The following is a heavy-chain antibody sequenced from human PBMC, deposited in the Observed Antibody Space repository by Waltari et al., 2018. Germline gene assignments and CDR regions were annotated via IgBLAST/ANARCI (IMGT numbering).Heavy chain of an antibody. Sequence: QLQLQESGPGLVKPSETLSLTCTVSGGSISSSSYYWGWIRQPPGKGLEWIGSIYYSGSTYSNPSRKSRVTISVDTSKNQFSLKLSSVTAADTAVYYCAVWDIVVVVAEEGMDVWGQGTTVTVSS. CDR2: IYYSGST. V-gene: IGHV4-39*07. D-gene: IGHD2-15*01. CDR1: GGSISSSSYY. CDR3: AVWDIVVVVAEEGMDV. J-gene: IGHJ6*02.